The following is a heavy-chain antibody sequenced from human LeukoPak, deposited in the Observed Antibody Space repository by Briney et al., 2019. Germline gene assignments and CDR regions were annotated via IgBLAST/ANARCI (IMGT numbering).Heavy chain of an antibody. CDR3: ARDFQGGPNDP. J-gene: IGHJ5*02. D-gene: IGHD2-15*01. V-gene: IGHV4-30-4*01. CDR2: ISHCGGT. CDR1: GVSSRSGDYY. Sequence: PAETLSLTCTVSGVSSRSGDYYWSWVRQPPGKGLLWIAYISHCGGTYYNPPLKSRATISLDTSRNQFSLKLSSVTAADTAVYYCARDFQGGPNDPWGQGTLVTVSP.